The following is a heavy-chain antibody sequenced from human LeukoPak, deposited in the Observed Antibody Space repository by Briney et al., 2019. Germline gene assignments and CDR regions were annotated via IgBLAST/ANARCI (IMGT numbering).Heavy chain of an antibody. CDR1: GGSISRYY. CDR2: IYTSGST. D-gene: IGHD5-12*01. J-gene: IGHJ5*02. CDR3: ARGGNSGYFRSISNSARFDP. Sequence: SETLSPTCTVSGGSISRYYWSWIRQPPGKGLEWIGYIYTSGSTNYNPSLKSRVAISVDTSKNQFSLKLSSVTAADTAVYYCARGGNSGYFRSISNSARFDPWGQGTLVTVSS. V-gene: IGHV4-4*09.